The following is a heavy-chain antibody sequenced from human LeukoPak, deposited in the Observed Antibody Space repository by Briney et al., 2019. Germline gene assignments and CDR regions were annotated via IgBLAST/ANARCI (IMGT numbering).Heavy chain of an antibody. CDR1: GYTFTSYD. D-gene: IGHD3-9*01. CDR2: MNPNSGNT. V-gene: IGHV1-8*01. CDR3: ARVPPYYGYFDWLLSPRGYYYMDV. J-gene: IGHJ6*03. Sequence: ASVTVSCKASGYTFTSYDINWVRQAPGQGLEWMGWMNPNSGNTGYAQKFQGRVTMTRNTSISTAYMELSSLRSEDTAVYYCARVPPYYGYFDWLLSPRGYYYMDVWGKGTTVTISS.